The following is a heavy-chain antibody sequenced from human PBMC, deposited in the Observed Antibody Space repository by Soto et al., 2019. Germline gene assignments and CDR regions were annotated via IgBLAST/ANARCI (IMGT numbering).Heavy chain of an antibody. CDR3: ASDLVGARSRLGSPFDY. Sequence: QVQLVQSGAEVKKPGSSVKVSCKASGGTFSSYAISWVRQAPGQGLEWMGGIIPIFGTANYAQKFQGRVTITADESTSTAYTELSSLRSEDTAVYYCASDLVGARSRLGSPFDYWGQGTLVTVSS. CDR1: GGTFSSYA. J-gene: IGHJ4*02. CDR2: IIPIFGTA. D-gene: IGHD3-10*01. V-gene: IGHV1-69*12.